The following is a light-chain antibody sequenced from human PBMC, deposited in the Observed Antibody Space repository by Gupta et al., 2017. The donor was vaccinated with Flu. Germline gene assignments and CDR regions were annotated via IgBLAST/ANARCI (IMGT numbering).Light chain of an antibody. CDR1: GSNIGSYF. V-gene: IGLV1-51*01. CDR2: DNN. Sequence: QTVLTQAPSVSAAPGQKVSISCSGSGSNIGSYFVSWYQHLPGTAPKLLIYDNNKRPPGIPDRFSGSKSGTSATLAITGLQTGDEADYYCGSWDSGLRVKVFGGGTKLTVL. CDR3: GSWDSGLRVKV. J-gene: IGLJ2*01.